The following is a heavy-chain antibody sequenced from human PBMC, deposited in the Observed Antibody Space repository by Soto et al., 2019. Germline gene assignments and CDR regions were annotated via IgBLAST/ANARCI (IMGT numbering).Heavy chain of an antibody. CDR2: IYSGGNP. CDR3: ARGPNSDC. CDR1: GFSVGGNY. D-gene: IGHD2-21*01. Sequence: EERLVQSGGGLVQPGGSLRLSCAASGFSVGGNYMSWVRQAPGKGLELVSLIYSGGNPFYADSMKGRFPLSRDNSNNMLFLQMDSLRAEDPAVYYCARGPNSDCWGQGTLVIVSS. V-gene: IGHV3-53*01. J-gene: IGHJ4*02.